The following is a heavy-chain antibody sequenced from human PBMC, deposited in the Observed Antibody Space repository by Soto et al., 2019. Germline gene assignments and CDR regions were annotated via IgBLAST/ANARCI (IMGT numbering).Heavy chain of an antibody. V-gene: IGHV4-34*01. CDR1: GGSFSGYY. J-gene: IGHJ6*02. CDR2: INHSGNT. D-gene: IGHD3-22*01. Sequence: PSETLSLTCAVYGGSFSGYYWSWIRQPPGKGLEWIGEINHSGNTNYNPSLKSRVTISVDTSKNQFSLKLSSVTAADTAVYYCARNIYDGGGYYYYYYGWDVGGQGTTVPV. CDR3: ARNIYDGGGYYYYYYGWDV.